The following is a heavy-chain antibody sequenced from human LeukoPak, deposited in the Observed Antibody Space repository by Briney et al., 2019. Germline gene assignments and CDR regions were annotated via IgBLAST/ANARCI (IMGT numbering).Heavy chain of an antibody. J-gene: IGHJ4*02. V-gene: IGHV3-7*05. D-gene: IGHD6-19*01. Sequence: SGVPLRLSCAASGFTFSSSWMNWVRQAPGKGLEWVASIKGDGSEEYYVDFVKGRFTISRDNAKNSLYLQMNSLRAEDTAVYYCARDRRAVAVGYWGQGILVTVSS. CDR1: GFTFSSSW. CDR3: ARDRRAVAVGY. CDR2: IKGDGSEE.